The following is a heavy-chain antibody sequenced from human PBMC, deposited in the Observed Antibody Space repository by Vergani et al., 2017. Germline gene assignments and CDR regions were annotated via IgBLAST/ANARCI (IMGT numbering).Heavy chain of an antibody. CDR3: ARGGVAYCSSTSCYTHWFDP. CDR1: GGTFSSYA. V-gene: IGHV1-69*01. CDR2: IIPIFGTA. J-gene: IGHJ5*02. Sequence: QVQLVQSGAEVKKPGSSVKVSCKASGGTFSSYAISWVRQAPGQGLEWMGGIIPIFGTANYAQKFQGRVTITADESTSTAYMELSSLRSEDTAVYYCARGGVAYCSSTSCYTHWFDPWGQGTLVTVSS. D-gene: IGHD2-2*02.